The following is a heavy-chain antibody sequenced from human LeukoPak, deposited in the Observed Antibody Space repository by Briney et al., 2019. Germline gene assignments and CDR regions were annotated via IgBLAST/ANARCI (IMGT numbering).Heavy chain of an antibody. V-gene: IGHV4-34*01. Sequence: GSLRLSCAASGFTFDDYGMSWVRQPPGKGLEWIGEINHSGSTNYNPSLKSRVTISVDTSKNQFSLKLSSVTAADTAVYYCARVRPVAGTKFRKYFDYWGQGTLVTVSS. CDR3: ARVRPVAGTKFRKYFDY. CDR2: INHSGST. CDR1: GFTFDDYG. D-gene: IGHD6-19*01. J-gene: IGHJ4*02.